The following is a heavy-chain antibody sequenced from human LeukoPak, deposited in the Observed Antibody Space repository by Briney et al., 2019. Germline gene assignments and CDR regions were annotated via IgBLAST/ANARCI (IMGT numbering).Heavy chain of an antibody. CDR2: IRYDGSNK. D-gene: IGHD6-19*01. CDR3: AKDQSVMASSGWYPNSHDAFDI. CDR1: GFTFSSYG. J-gene: IGHJ3*02. Sequence: PGGSLRLSCAASGFTFSSYGMHWVRQAPGKGLEWVAFIRYDGSNKYYADSVKGRFTISRDNSKNTLYLQMNSLRAEDTAVYYCAKDQSVMASSGWYPNSHDAFDIWGQGTMVTVSS. V-gene: IGHV3-30*02.